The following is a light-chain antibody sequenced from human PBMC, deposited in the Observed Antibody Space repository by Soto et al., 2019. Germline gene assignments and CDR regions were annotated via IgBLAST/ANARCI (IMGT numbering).Light chain of an antibody. J-gene: IGKJ1*01. Sequence: EIVLTQSPGTLSLSPGERATLSCRASQSVSSSYLAWYQQKPGQAPRLLIYGASSRATGIPDRFSGSGSGTDFTLTISRLEPEYFAVYYCQQYVNSPRTFGQGTKVEIK. CDR1: QSVSSSY. CDR2: GAS. V-gene: IGKV3-20*01. CDR3: QQYVNSPRT.